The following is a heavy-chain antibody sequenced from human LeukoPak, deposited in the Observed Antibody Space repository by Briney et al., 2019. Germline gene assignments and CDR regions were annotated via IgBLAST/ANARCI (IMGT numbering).Heavy chain of an antibody. CDR3: ARGYYYDSSGYYFDS. CDR1: GYTFTDYA. D-gene: IGHD3-22*01. V-gene: IGHV1-3*01. J-gene: IGHJ4*02. CDR2: IGGGSGRT. Sequence: ASVKVSCKTSGYTFTDYAMHWVRQAPGQRFEWMGWIGGGSGRTNYSQTFQDRVTITRDTSATTSYMEMSSLRYEDTAIFYCARGYYYDSSGYYFDSWGQGTLVTVSS.